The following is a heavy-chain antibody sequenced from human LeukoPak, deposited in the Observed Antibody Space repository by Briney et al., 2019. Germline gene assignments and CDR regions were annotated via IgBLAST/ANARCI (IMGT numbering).Heavy chain of an antibody. J-gene: IGHJ4*02. CDR2: ISSSGSTI. Sequence: PGGSLRLSCAASGFTFSSYSMNWVRQAPGKGLEWVSYISSSGSTIYYADSVKGRFTISRDNAKNSLYLQMNSLRAEDTAVYYCARSEAIAVAGTRSRKPDFDYWGQGTLVTVSS. V-gene: IGHV3-48*04. CDR3: ARSEAIAVAGTRSRKPDFDY. CDR1: GFTFSSYS. D-gene: IGHD6-19*01.